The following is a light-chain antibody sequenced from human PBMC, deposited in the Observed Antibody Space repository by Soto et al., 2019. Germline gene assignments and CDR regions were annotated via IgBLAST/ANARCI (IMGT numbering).Light chain of an antibody. J-gene: IGKJ5*01. CDR3: QQRNVWPPIT. CDR2: DAS. V-gene: IGKV3-11*01. CDR1: QSIRTS. Sequence: GLTQSPSTVQRSXVGRATLSXXXSQSIRTSLAWYQQKPGQAPRLVIFDASNRANGVPARFGGSGSGTDFTLTINSLEPEDFAVYYCQQRNVWPPITFGQGTRLEIK.